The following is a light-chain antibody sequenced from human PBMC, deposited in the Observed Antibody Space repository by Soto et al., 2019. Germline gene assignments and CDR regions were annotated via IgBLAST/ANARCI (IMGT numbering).Light chain of an antibody. CDR3: QQYTYWPWT. CDR1: QSVNSN. Sequence: DTVMTQSPATLSVSPGERATLSCRASQSVNSNLAWYQQKSDQAPRLLIYGASTRATGIPVRFSGSGSGTEFTLTISSLQSEDSAVYYCQQYTYWPWTLGQGTKVEIK. J-gene: IGKJ1*01. V-gene: IGKV3-15*01. CDR2: GAS.